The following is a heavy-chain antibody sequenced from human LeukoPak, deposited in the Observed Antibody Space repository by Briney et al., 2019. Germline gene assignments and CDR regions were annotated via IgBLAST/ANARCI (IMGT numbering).Heavy chain of an antibody. J-gene: IGHJ6*03. CDR1: GFTFSSYG. CDR3: AKGRGWEASYYYYMDV. CDR2: IRYDGSNK. V-gene: IGHV3-30*02. Sequence: GGSLRLSCAASGFTFSSYGIHWVRQAPGKGLEWVAFIRYDGSNKYYTDSVKGRFTISRDNSKNTLYLQMNSLRAEDTAVYYCAKGRGWEASYYYYMDVWGKGTTVTISS. D-gene: IGHD1-26*01.